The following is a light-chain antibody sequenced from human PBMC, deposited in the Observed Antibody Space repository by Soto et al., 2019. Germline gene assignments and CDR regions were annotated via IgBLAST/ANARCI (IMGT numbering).Light chain of an antibody. J-gene: IGKJ4*01. CDR3: QQYNDWLPQLT. Sequence: EIVMTQSPATLSVSVGERATLSCRASHSVSSKLDWYQQKPGQAPRLLIYGASTRATDIPARFSGSGSGTEFNITISSLQSEDFAVSYCQQYNDWLPQLTCGGGTKVEIK. CDR1: HSVSSK. CDR2: GAS. V-gene: IGKV3-15*01.